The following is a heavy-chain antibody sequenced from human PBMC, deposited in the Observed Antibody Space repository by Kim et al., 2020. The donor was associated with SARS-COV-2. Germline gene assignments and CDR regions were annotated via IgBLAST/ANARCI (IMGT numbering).Heavy chain of an antibody. J-gene: IGHJ4*02. CDR1: GFTFSAFA. CDR2: ITSNGGTI. CDR3: AKEIVNWHYYYFYY. V-gene: IGHV3-9*01. D-gene: IGHD1-7*01. Sequence: GGSLRLSCAASGFTFSAFAIHWVRQAPGKGLEWVSSITSNGGTISYADSVKGRFTISRDNTKDSLFLQMNSLRTDDTALYYCAKEIVNWHYYYFYYCGQG.